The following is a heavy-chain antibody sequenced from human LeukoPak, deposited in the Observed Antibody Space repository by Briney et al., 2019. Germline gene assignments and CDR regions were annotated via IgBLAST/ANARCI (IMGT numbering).Heavy chain of an antibody. V-gene: IGHV4-59*01. J-gene: IGHJ5*02. D-gene: IGHD2-15*01. CDR3: ARESGYCSGGSCRGWFDP. Sequence: SETLSLTCTVSGGSISSYYWGWIRQPPGKGLEWIGYIYYSGSTNYNPSLKSRVTISVDTSKNQFSLKLSSVTAADTAVYYCARESGYCSGGSCRGWFDPWGQGTLVTVSS. CDR2: IYYSGST. CDR1: GGSISSYY.